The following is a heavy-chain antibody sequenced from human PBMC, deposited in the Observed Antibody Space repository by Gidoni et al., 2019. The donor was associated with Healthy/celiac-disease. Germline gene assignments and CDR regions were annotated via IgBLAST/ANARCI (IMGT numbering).Heavy chain of an antibody. V-gene: IGHV3-21*01. CDR2: ISSSSSYI. Sequence: EVQLVESGGGLVKPGGSLRLSCAASGFTFSSYSMNWVRQAPGKGLEWVSFISSSSSYIYYADSVKGRFTIPRDNAKNSLYLQMNSLRAEDTAVYYCARVVSTSYYYMDVWGKGTTVTVSS. CDR1: GFTFSSYS. CDR3: ARVVSTSYYYMDV. D-gene: IGHD1-26*01. J-gene: IGHJ6*03.